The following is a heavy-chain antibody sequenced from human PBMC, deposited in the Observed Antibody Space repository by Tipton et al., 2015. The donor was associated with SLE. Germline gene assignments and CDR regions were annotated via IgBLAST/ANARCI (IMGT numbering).Heavy chain of an antibody. CDR1: GFTFSSYG. CDR3: AKGGSSWGYYYGMDV. V-gene: IGHV3-33*06. D-gene: IGHD6-13*01. J-gene: IGHJ6*02. Sequence: SLRLSCAASGFTFSSYGMHWVRQAPGKGLEWVAVIWYDGSNKYYADSVKGRFIISRDNSKNTLYLQMNSLRAEDTAVYYCAKGGSSWGYYYGMDVWGQGTTVTVSS. CDR2: IWYDGSNK.